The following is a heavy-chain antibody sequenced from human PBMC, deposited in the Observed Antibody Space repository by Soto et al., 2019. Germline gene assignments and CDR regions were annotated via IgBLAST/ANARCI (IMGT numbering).Heavy chain of an antibody. CDR3: ARLACVDGYYYDSSGYYYGAFDI. Sequence: SETLSLTCTVSGGSISSYYWSWIRQPPGKGLEWIGYIYYSGSTNYNPSLKSRVTISVDTSKNQFSLKLSSVTAADTAVYYCARLACVDGYYYDSSGYYYGAFDIWGQGTMVTVSS. V-gene: IGHV4-59*08. CDR1: GGSISSYY. J-gene: IGHJ3*02. CDR2: IYYSGST. D-gene: IGHD3-22*01.